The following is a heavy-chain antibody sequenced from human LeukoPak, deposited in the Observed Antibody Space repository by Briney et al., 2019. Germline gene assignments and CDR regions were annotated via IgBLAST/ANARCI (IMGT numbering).Heavy chain of an antibody. J-gene: IGHJ4*02. CDR2: INPKTGAT. CDR1: GYIFTDYY. Sequence: GASVKVSCKASGYIFTDYYVHWIRQAPGHGLEWMGWINPKTGATGTAPLFKGRVSMSRDTSISTTYMDLSSLTSDDTAVYYCARDFMRGSSFAYRLLEYWGQGTLSPSPQ. D-gene: IGHD3-16*01. V-gene: IGHV1-2*02. CDR3: ARDFMRGSSFAYRLLEY.